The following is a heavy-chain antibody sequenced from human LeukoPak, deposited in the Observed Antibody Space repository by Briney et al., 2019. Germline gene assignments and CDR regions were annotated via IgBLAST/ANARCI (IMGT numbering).Heavy chain of an antibody. V-gene: IGHV3-74*01. J-gene: IGHJ4*02. CDR2: INSDGSST. CDR1: GFTFSTYW. Sequence: PGGSLRLSCAASGFTFSTYWMHWVRQAPGTGLVGVAQINSDGSSTSYADSVKGRFTISRDNAKNTLYLQMINLRAEDTAVYYCGSLTVVAKDHWGQGTLVTVSS. CDR3: GSLTVVAKDH. D-gene: IGHD3-22*01.